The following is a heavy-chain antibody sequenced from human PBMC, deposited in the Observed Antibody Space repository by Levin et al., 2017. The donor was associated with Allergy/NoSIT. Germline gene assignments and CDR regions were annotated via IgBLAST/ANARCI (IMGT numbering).Heavy chain of an antibody. V-gene: IGHV3-11*01. CDR1: GFTFSDYY. D-gene: IGHD4-23*01. CDR3: ARATYGGCDS. J-gene: IGHJ4*02. CDR2: ISTSESTI. Sequence: GESLKISCAASGFTFSDYYMTWIRQAPGKGLEWVSYISTSESTIFYVDSAKGRYADSVKGRFTISRDDAKTSLYLQMNSLRAEDTAVYYCARATYGGCDSWGQGTLVTVSS.